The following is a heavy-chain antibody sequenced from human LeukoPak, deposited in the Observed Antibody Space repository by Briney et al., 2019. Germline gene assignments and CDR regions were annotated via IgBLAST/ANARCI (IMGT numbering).Heavy chain of an antibody. CDR1: GFTFSSYW. D-gene: IGHD3-10*01. Sequence: GGPLRLSCAASGFTFSSYWMHWVRQAPGRGLVWVSRINSDGSSTSYADSVKGRFTISRDNAKNTLYLQMNSLRAEDTAVYYCARGLLSLDYYYGSGRCRNWFDPWGQGTLVTVSS. J-gene: IGHJ5*02. CDR2: INSDGSST. CDR3: ARGLLSLDYYYGSGRCRNWFDP. V-gene: IGHV3-74*01.